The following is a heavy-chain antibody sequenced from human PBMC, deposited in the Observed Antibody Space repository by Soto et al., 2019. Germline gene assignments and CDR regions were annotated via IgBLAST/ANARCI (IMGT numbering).Heavy chain of an antibody. Sequence: EVQLVESGGGLVQPGGSLKLSCAASGFTFSVSAMHWVRQASGKGLEWVGRVRSKGNNYATTYAASVKGRFTISRDDSKNTAYLQMNSLKTEDMAVYFCARFSASENWYFDLWGRGTLVTVSS. D-gene: IGHD5-12*01. CDR2: VRSKGNNYAT. CDR1: GFTFSVSA. V-gene: IGHV3-73*02. CDR3: ARFSASENWYFDL. J-gene: IGHJ2*01.